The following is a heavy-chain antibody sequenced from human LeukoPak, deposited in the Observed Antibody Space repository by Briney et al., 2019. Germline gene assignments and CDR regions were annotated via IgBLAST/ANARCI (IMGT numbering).Heavy chain of an antibody. CDR3: TPDWGSIY. J-gene: IGHJ4*02. D-gene: IGHD7-27*01. CDR1: GFSFSNAW. V-gene: IGHV3-15*01. Sequence: GGSLRLSCAASGFSFSNAWMSWVRQAPGKGVEWVGRIKSKTDGGASEYAAPVKGRFTVSRDASENTHYLQMNSLKTEDTAVYYCTPDWGSIYWGQGTLVTVSS. CDR2: IKSKTDGGAS.